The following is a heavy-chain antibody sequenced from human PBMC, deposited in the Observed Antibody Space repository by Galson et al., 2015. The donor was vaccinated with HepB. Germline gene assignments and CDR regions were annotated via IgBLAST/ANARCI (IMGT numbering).Heavy chain of an antibody. CDR2: IYSGCST. D-gene: IGHD3-16*01. CDR1: GFTVSSNY. Sequence: SLRLSCAASGFTVSSNYMSWVRQSPGKGLEWVSVIYSGCSTYYADSVKGRFTISRDNSKNTLYLQMNSLRAEDTAVYYCAGGSNTRAYYYGMDVWGQGTTVTVSS. V-gene: IGHV3-53*01. J-gene: IGHJ6*02. CDR3: AGGSNTRAYYYGMDV.